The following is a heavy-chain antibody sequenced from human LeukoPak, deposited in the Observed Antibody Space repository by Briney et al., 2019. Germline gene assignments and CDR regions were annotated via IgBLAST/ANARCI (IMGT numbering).Heavy chain of an antibody. Sequence: GGSLRLSCAASEFSVGSNYMTWVRQAPGKGLEWVSLIYSGGSTYYADSVKGRFTISRDNAKNSLYLQMNSLRAEDTALYYCARAREYMDVWGKGTTVTVSS. CDR3: ARAREYMDV. CDR2: IYSGGST. J-gene: IGHJ6*03. CDR1: EFSVGSNY. V-gene: IGHV3-66*01.